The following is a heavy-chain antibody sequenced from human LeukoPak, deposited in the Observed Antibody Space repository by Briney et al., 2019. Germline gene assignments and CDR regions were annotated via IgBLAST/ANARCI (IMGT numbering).Heavy chain of an antibody. CDR3: ARPFLAD. J-gene: IGHJ4*02. V-gene: IGHV3-7*01. Sequence: GGSLRLSCAASGFTFSSYGMHWVRQAPGKGLEWVANINPDGSEAYYVDSVKGRFTISRDNTKNSLSLQMNGLRAEDTAVYYCARPFLADSVQGTLVTVSS. CDR1: GFTFSSYG. CDR2: INPDGSEA. D-gene: IGHD3-3*02.